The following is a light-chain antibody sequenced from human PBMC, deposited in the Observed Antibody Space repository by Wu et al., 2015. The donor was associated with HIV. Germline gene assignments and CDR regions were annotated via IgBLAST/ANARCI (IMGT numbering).Light chain of an antibody. J-gene: IGKJ3*01. V-gene: IGKV1-8*01. Sequence: AIRITQSPSSLSASTGDRVTITCRASQGISSYLAWYQQKPGKAPKLLIYAASTLQSGVPSRFSGSGSGTDFTLTISCLQSGDFATYYCQQYYNYPFTFGPGTKVDIK. CDR3: QQYYNYPFT. CDR2: AAS. CDR1: QGISSY.